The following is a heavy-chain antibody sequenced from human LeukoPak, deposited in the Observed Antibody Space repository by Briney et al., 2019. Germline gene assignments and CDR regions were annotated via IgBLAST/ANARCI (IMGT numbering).Heavy chain of an antibody. CDR3: ARSIYGVGPFDY. D-gene: IGHD6-6*01. CDR1: GYSISSAYY. Sequence: SETLSLTCTVSGYSISSAYYWGWIRQPAGRGLEWIRNIDHSGSTYYNPSLKSRVSISVDTSKNQFSLKLSSVTAADTAVYYCARSIYGVGPFDYWGQGTLVTVFS. J-gene: IGHJ4*02. CDR2: IDHSGST. V-gene: IGHV4-38-2*02.